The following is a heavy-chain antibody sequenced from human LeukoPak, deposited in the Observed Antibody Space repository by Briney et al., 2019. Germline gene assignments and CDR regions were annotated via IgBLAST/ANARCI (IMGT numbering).Heavy chain of an antibody. CDR2: LASTGRHI. V-gene: IGHV3-21*01. CDR1: GFAFSTYS. CDR3: ARFITGGFDY. J-gene: IGHJ4*02. D-gene: IGHD3-16*01. Sequence: GGSLRLSCVASGFAFSTYSMNWVRQAPGKGLEWVSTLASTGRHIYYADSVKGRFTISRDSAMNSLYLQMDSLTADDTAIYYCARFITGGFDYWGQGALVTVSS.